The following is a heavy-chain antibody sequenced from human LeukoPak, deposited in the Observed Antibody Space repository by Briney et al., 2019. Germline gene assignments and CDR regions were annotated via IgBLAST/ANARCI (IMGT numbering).Heavy chain of an antibody. V-gene: IGHV3-21*05. CDR2: ISSSSSSI. CDR1: GFTFSSYG. D-gene: IGHD6-6*01. CDR3: ARGGAARPDY. Sequence: GGSLRLSCAASGFTFSSYGLNWVRQAPGKGPEWVSYISSSSSSINYADSVKGRFTISRDNAQNSLYLQMNSLRGEDTAVYYCARGGAARPDYWGQGTLVTVSS. J-gene: IGHJ4*02.